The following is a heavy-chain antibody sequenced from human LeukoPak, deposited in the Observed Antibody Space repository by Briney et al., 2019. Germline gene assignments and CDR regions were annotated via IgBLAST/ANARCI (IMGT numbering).Heavy chain of an antibody. V-gene: IGHV3-30*18. CDR1: GFTFSSYG. Sequence: GGSLRLSCAASGFTFSSYGMHWVRQAPGKGLEWVAVISYDGSNKYYADSVKGRFTISRDNSKNTLYLQTNSLRAEDTAVYYCAKDAAGTATPSLDVWGQGTMVTVSS. J-gene: IGHJ3*01. CDR2: ISYDGSNK. D-gene: IGHD2-15*01. CDR3: AKDAAGTATPSLDV.